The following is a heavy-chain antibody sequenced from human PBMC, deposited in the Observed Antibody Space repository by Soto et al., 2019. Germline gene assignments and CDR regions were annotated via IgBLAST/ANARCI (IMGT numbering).Heavy chain of an antibody. CDR3: AGGGGGYRFDY. J-gene: IGHJ4*02. Sequence: HVQLQESGPGLVKPSETLSLTCTVSGDFSSAYYWSWIRQSPGKGLEWLGYIFFSGNTKYNPSLKGRLPLWLDASKKVFSWKMTSVPPADTAVYFCAGGGGGYRFDYWGQGTLVTVSS. CDR2: IFFSGNT. D-gene: IGHD1-1*01. V-gene: IGHV4-59*01. CDR1: GDFSSAYY.